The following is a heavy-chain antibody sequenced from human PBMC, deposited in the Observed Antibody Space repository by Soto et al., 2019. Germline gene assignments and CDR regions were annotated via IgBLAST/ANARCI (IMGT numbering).Heavy chain of an antibody. J-gene: IGHJ4*02. CDR1: SGSLSGYY. V-gene: IGHV4-34*01. CDR3: ARAPKVSGSAQTRPDF. D-gene: IGHD6-6*01. CDR2: ISPSGTT. Sequence: SQTMSLTCSLYSGSLSGYYWSWIRQPPGKGLEWIGEISPSGTTNYSPSLKSRVSISVDTSKNQFSLNLTSLTAADTAVYYCARAPKVSGSAQTRPDFWGQGSLVTVSS.